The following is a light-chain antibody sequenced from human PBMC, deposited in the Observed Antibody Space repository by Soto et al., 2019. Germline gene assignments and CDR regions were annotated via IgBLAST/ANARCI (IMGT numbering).Light chain of an antibody. CDR2: DAS. CDR3: QHRSNSST. Sequence: EIVLTQSPATLSLSPGERATLSCRASQSVSSCLAWYQQKPGQAPRLLIYDASTRTTAITARFSGSGSGTDFTLTISSLEPDDSAVYYCQHRSNSSTFGQGTKVEIK. V-gene: IGKV3-11*01. CDR1: QSVSSC. J-gene: IGKJ1*01.